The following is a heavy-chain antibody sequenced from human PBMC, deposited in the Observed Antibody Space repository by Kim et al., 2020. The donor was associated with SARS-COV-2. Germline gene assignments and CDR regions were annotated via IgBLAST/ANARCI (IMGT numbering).Heavy chain of an antibody. CDR3: ARRFGSLDYVYHMDV. J-gene: IGHJ6*03. D-gene: IGHD3-10*01. CDR2: VTVYNGNT. V-gene: IGHV1-18*01. CDR1: GYKFLSYG. Sequence: ASVKVSCKASGYKFLSYGITWVRQAPGQGLEWMGWVTVYNGNTNYAQKVRGRVTMTTDTSTSTAYMELRSLRSDDTAVYYCARRFGSLDYVYHMDVWGKG.